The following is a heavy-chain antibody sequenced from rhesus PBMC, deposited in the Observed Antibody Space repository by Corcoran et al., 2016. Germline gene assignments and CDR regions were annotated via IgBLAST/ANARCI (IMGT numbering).Heavy chain of an antibody. CDR3: ASRFCYYSGSYMIDY. Sequence: QVQLQESGPGLVKPSETLSLTCAVSGYSISGYYWSWIRQAPGKGLEWIGYITYSWSTSSTPALRSRVTISGDTSQNQFSLKLSSGTAAETAVYYCASRFCYYSGSYMIDYWGQGILVTVSS. CDR1: GYSISGYY. D-gene: IGHD3-16*01. J-gene: IGHJ4*01. V-gene: IGHV4-122*02. CDR2: ITYSWST.